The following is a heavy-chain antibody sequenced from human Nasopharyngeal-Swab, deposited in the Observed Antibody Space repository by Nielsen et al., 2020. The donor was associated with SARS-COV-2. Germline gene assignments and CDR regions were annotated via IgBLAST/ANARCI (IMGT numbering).Heavy chain of an antibody. D-gene: IGHD3-9*01. CDR1: GGSFSGYY. Sequence: SETLSLTCAVYGGSFSGYYWSWIRQPPGKGLEWIGEINHSGSTNYNPSPKSRVTISVDTSKNQFSLKLSSVTAADTAVYYCARGVYDILTGYYLGYYYGMDVWGQGTTVTASS. CDR3: ARGVYDILTGYYLGYYYGMDV. J-gene: IGHJ6*02. V-gene: IGHV4-34*01. CDR2: INHSGST.